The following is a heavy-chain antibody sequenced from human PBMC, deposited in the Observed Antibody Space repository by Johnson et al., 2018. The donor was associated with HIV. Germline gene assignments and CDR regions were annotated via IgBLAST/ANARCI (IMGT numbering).Heavy chain of an antibody. CDR2: INWNGGST. V-gene: IGHV3-20*04. CDR3: ARARYSNTWDDAFDS. D-gene: IGHD6-13*01. CDR1: GFTFDDYG. J-gene: IGHJ3*02. Sequence: MLLVESGRGVVRPGGSLRLSCAASGFTFDDYGMSWVRQAPGKGLEWVSGINWNGGSTGYADSLKGRFTISRDNAKNFLYLQMNSLRAEDTALYYCARARYSNTWDDAFDSWGQGTMVTVSS.